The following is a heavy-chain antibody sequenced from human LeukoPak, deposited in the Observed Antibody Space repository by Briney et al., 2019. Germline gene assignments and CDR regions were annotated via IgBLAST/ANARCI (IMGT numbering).Heavy chain of an antibody. CDR1: GFTFSSYL. Sequence: GGPLRFSCAASGFTFSSYLMSWLRQAPGKGREGVANIKQDGSEKYYVDSVKGRFTISRDNAKNSLYLQMNSLRAEDTAVYYCARGGEIVVVVAAETEYYFDYWGQGTLVTVSS. CDR3: ARGGEIVVVVAAETEYYFDY. V-gene: IGHV3-7*03. J-gene: IGHJ4*02. D-gene: IGHD2-15*01. CDR2: IKQDGSEK.